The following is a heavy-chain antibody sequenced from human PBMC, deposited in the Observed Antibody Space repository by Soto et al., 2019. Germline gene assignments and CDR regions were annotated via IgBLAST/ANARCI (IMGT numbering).Heavy chain of an antibody. CDR1: GYTFTSYG. CDR2: ISAYNGNT. D-gene: IGHD3-10*01. Sequence: ASVKVSCKASGYTFTSYGISWVRQAPGQGLEWMGWISAYNGNTNYAQKLQGRVTMTTDTYTSTAYMELRSLRSDDTAVYYCARGYSASRFGYYYYYGMDVWGQGTTVTVSS. J-gene: IGHJ6*02. CDR3: ARGYSASRFGYYYYYGMDV. V-gene: IGHV1-18*04.